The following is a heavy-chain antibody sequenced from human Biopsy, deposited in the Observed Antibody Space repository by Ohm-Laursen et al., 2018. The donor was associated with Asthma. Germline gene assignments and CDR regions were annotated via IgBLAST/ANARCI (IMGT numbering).Heavy chain of an antibody. CDR3: ARDVMEWYLPAFDF. J-gene: IGHJ4*02. CDR1: GFTLRSYG. D-gene: IGHD3-3*01. Sequence: SLRLSCAASGFTLRSYGMHWVRQAPGKGLEWVAVGGSYYDRGLKYYADSVNGRFTVSRDDSKNTLYLQMNSLRPDDTAVYYCARDVMEWYLPAFDFWGQGTLVTVSS. V-gene: IGHV3-30*03. CDR2: GGSYYDRGLK.